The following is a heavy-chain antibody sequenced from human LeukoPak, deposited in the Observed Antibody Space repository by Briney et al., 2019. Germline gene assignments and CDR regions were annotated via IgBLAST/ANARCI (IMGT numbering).Heavy chain of an antibody. D-gene: IGHD2-2*01. CDR2: IYTSGST. J-gene: IGHJ6*03. CDR1: GGSISSGSYY. Sequence: SQTLSLTCTVSGGSISSGSYYWSWIRQPAGKGLEWIGRIYTSGSTNYNPSLKSRVTIPVDTSKNQFSLKLSSVTAADTAVYYCARVGYCSSTSCYLPKYYYYMDVWGKGTTVTVSS. V-gene: IGHV4-61*02. CDR3: ARVGYCSSTSCYLPKYYYYMDV.